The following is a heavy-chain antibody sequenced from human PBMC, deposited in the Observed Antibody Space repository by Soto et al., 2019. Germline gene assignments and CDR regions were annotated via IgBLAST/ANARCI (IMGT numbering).Heavy chain of an antibody. Sequence: PSETLSLTCAVYGGSFSGYYWSWIRQPPGKGLEWIGEINHSGSTNYNPSLKSRVTISVDTSKNQFSLKLSSVTAADTAVYYCGRSYYYGSGSYYNNDYWGQGTLVTVSS. CDR3: GRSYYYGSGSYYNNDY. D-gene: IGHD3-10*01. CDR2: INHSGST. CDR1: GGSFSGYY. V-gene: IGHV4-34*01. J-gene: IGHJ4*02.